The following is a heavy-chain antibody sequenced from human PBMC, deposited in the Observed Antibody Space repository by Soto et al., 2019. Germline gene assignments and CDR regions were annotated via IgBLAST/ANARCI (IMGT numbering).Heavy chain of an antibody. J-gene: IGHJ3*01. CDR3: TRDQPITP. V-gene: IGHV3-49*04. CDR1: GFTFGDYA. Sequence: GGSLRLSCTAAGFTFGDYAMSWVRQAPGKGLEWVGFIRSKASGGTAEYAASVKGRFTFSRDDSKSIAYLQMNSLKTEDTAIYYCTRDQPITPWGQGTMVTVSS. D-gene: IGHD3-10*01. CDR2: IRSKASGGTA.